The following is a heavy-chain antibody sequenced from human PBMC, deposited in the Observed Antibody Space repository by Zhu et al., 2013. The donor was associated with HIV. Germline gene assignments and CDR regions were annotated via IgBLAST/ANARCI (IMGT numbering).Heavy chain of an antibody. Sequence: QVQLQESGPGLVKPSETLSLTCAVYDGSFSGYYWSWIRQPPGKGLEWIGEINHSGSTNYNPSLKSRVTISVDTSKNQFSLKLSSVTAADTAVYYCARGGYYYDSSGYYLDWGQGTLVTVSS. CDR2: INHSGST. CDR1: DGSFSGYY. J-gene: IGHJ4*02. V-gene: IGHV4-34*01. D-gene: IGHD3-22*01. CDR3: ARGGYYYDSSGYYLD.